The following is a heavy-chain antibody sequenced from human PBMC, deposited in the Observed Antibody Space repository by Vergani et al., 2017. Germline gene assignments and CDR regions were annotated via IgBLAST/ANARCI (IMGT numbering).Heavy chain of an antibody. Sequence: QVQLQESGPGLVKPSQTLYLTCPVSGSSFSTGGQSWTWLRQSAGKGLEWMGRIYTSGATNYNPSLRSRAIMSVDAPKKQFSLKVTSVTAADTAVYYCARDGGEDDKEALDVWGQGTKVTVTS. CDR1: GSSFSTGGQS. D-gene: IGHD2-21*01. V-gene: IGHV4-61*02. CDR3: ARDGGEDDKEALDV. J-gene: IGHJ3*01. CDR2: IYTSGAT.